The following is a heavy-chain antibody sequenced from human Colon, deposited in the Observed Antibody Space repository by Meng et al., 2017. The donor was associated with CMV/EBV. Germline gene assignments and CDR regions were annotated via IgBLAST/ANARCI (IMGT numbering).Heavy chain of an antibody. CDR3: TAARGDSGNYYPFDD. CDR1: GFSFSDHA. CDR2: ITGRSTDT. V-gene: IGHV3-23*01. J-gene: IGHJ4*02. D-gene: IGHD1-26*01. Sequence: GGSLRLSCAASGFSFSDHAMGWVRQAPGKGLDWVSAITGRSTDTFYADSVKGRFTIFRDNSNNTLYLQMNSLKTEDTAIYYCTAARGDSGNYYPFDDWGQGTLVTVSS.